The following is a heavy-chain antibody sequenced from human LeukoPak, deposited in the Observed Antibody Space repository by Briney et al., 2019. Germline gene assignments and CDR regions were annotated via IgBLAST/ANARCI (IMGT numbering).Heavy chain of an antibody. J-gene: IGHJ6*02. Sequence: PGGSLRLSCAASGFTVSGNYMSWVRQAPGKGLEWVSVIYSGGSTYYADSVKGRFTISRDNSKNTLYLQMNSLRAEDTAVYYCARDYGGNSENGYYYYYGMDVWGQGTTVTVSS. CDR2: IYSGGST. V-gene: IGHV3-53*01. CDR1: GFTVSGNY. CDR3: ARDYGGNSENGYYYYYGMDV. D-gene: IGHD4-17*01.